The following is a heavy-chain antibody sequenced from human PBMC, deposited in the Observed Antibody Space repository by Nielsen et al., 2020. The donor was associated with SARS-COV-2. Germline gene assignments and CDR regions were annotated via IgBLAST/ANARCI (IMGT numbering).Heavy chain of an antibody. CDR1: GGSFSGYY. CDR2: INHSGST. CDR3: ARDLLYDILTGGDAFDI. D-gene: IGHD3-9*01. V-gene: IGHV4-34*01. J-gene: IGHJ3*02. Sequence: SETLSLTCAVYGGSFSGYYWSWIRQPPGKGLEWIGEINHSGSTNYNPSLKSRVTISVDTSKNQFSLKLSSVTAADTAVYYCARDLLYDILTGGDAFDIWGQGTMVTVSS.